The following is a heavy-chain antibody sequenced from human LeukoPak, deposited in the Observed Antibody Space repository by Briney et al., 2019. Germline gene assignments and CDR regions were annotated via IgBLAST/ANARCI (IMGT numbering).Heavy chain of an antibody. Sequence: PGGSLRLSCAASGFTFSSYWMSWVRQAPGKGLEWVANIKQDGSEKYYVDSVKGRFTISRDNAKNSLYLQMNSLRAEDTAVYYCARGEKKVVAWGNDYYYYYMDVWGKGTTVTVPS. CDR2: IKQDGSEK. V-gene: IGHV3-7*01. CDR3: ARGEKKVVAWGNDYYYYYMDV. CDR1: GFTFSSYW. J-gene: IGHJ6*03. D-gene: IGHD2-15*01.